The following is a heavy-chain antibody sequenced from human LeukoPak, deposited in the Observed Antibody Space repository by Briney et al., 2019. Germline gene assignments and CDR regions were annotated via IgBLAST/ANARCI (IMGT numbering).Heavy chain of an antibody. Sequence: PSGTLSLTRTVSLGSPSSYFWSWMRPPARKGRGWIGRIYTSGSTKYNPPIQSRVTMSVHPSKRQIPRKLSSGTSEHPAVYDFARLTLGIYYYYYMDVWRKGTTVTVSS. V-gene: IGHV4-4*07. CDR1: LGSPSSYF. CDR3: ARLTLGIYYYYYMDV. D-gene: IGHD2-15*01. J-gene: IGHJ6*03. CDR2: IYTSGST.